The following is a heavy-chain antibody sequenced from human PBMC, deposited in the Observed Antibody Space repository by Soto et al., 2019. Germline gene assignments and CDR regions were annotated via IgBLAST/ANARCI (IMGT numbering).Heavy chain of an antibody. Sequence: GASVKVSSTASGYTVSIYDINWVRQATGQGLEWMGWMNPNSGNTGYAQKFQGRVTMTRNTSISTAYMELSSLRSEDTAVYYCARFRMDCSSTSCFYYFDYWGQGTLVTVSS. CDR2: MNPNSGNT. CDR3: ARFRMDCSSTSCFYYFDY. D-gene: IGHD2-2*01. CDR1: GYTVSIYD. V-gene: IGHV1-8*02. J-gene: IGHJ4*02.